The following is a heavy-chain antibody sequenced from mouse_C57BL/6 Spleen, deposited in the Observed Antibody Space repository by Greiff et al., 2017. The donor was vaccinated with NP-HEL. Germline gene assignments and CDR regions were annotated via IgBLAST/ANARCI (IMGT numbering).Heavy chain of an antibody. J-gene: IGHJ4*01. CDR2: ISDGGSYT. V-gene: IGHV5-4*01. Sequence: EVMLVESGGGLVKPGGSLKLSCAASGFTFSSYAMSWVRQTPEKRLEWVATISDGGSYTYYPDNVKGRFTISRDNAKNNLYLQMSHLKSEDTAMYYCARDRILGVYYAMDYWGQGTSVTVSS. CDR3: ARDRILGVYYAMDY. CDR1: GFTFSSYA. D-gene: IGHD3-3*01.